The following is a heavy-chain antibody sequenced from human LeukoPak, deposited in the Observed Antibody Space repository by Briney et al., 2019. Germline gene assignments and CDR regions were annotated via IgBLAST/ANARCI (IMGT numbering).Heavy chain of an antibody. V-gene: IGHV3-23*01. J-gene: IGHJ4*02. Sequence: PGGSLRLSCAASGFTFSSYAMSWVRQAPGKGLEWVSGLSASGGLTYYADSVKGRFTISRDNSKNTLYLQMNSLRAEDTAVYYCAKTTYDILTGYFNWGQGTLVTVSS. CDR3: AKTTYDILTGYFN. D-gene: IGHD3-9*01. CDR2: LSASGGLT. CDR1: GFTFSSYA.